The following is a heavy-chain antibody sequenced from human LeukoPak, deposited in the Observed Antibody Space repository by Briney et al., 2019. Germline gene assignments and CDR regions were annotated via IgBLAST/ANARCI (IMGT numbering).Heavy chain of an antibody. J-gene: IGHJ6*02. D-gene: IGHD6-13*01. CDR2: ISAYNGNT. CDR1: GYTFTSYG. Sequence: GASVKVSCKASGYTFTSYGIGWVRQAPGQGLEWMGWISAYNGNTNYAQKLQGRVTMTTDTSTSTAYMELRSLRSDDTAVYYCARFYDRAAGTTYYGMDVWGQGTTVTVSS. V-gene: IGHV1-18*01. CDR3: ARFYDRAAGTTYYGMDV.